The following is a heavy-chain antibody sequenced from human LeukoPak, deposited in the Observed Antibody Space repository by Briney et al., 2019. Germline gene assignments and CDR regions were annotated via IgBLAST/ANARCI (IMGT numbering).Heavy chain of an antibody. CDR2: IYYGGNT. Sequence: PSETLSLTCTSSGVSISSHYWGWVRQAPGKGLEWMGYIYYGGNTNYNPSLKSRVTISVDTSKNQFSLNLNSVTAADTAVYYCARDWADANGYNAHVGFDIWGQGTMVTVSS. J-gene: IGHJ3*02. D-gene: IGHD5-24*01. CDR1: GVSISSHY. CDR3: ARDWADANGYNAHVGFDI. V-gene: IGHV4-59*11.